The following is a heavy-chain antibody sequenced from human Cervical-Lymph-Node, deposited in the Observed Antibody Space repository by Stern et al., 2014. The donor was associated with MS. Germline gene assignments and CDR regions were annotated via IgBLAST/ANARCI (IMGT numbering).Heavy chain of an antibody. D-gene: IGHD2-15*01. J-gene: IGHJ6*02. Sequence: QVQLQQWGAGLLKPSETLSLTCAVYGGSFSGYYWSWIRQPPGKGLEWIGEINHSGSTNYNPSLKSRVTISVDTSKNQFSLKLSSVTAADTAVYYCASLYSGTYYYGMDVWGQGTTVTVSS. CDR1: GGSFSGYY. CDR2: INHSGST. CDR3: ASLYSGTYYYGMDV. V-gene: IGHV4-34*01.